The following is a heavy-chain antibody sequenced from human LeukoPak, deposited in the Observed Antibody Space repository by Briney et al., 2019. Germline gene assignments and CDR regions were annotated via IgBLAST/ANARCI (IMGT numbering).Heavy chain of an antibody. J-gene: IGHJ6*02. CDR3: SYNMDV. CDR1: GFSFTNTW. V-gene: IGHV3-15*06. Sequence: GGSLRLSCAASGFSFTNTWMNWVRQAPGKGLEWVGRIKGKSDGGTTHYVAPVKGRFTISRDDSKNMLFLQMNTLKTEDTAMYYCSYNMDVWGPGTTVTVSS. D-gene: IGHD1-1*01. CDR2: IKGKSDGGTT.